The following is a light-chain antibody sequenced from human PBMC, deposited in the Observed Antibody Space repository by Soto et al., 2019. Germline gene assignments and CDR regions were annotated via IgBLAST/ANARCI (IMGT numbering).Light chain of an antibody. Sequence: EIVLTQSPGTLSLSPGERATLSCRASQSVSSNFLAWYQQKPGQAPRLVIYGDSTRATGIPDRFSGSGSGTDFTLTVSRLEPEDFAVYYCQKYNSSPRTCGQGTKVDIK. CDR3: QKYNSSPRT. J-gene: IGKJ1*01. V-gene: IGKV3-20*01. CDR1: QSVSSNF. CDR2: GDS.